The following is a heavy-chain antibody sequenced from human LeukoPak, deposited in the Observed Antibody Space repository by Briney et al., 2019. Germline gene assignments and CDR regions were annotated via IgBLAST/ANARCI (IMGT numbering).Heavy chain of an antibody. V-gene: IGHV3-53*01. J-gene: IGHJ5*02. CDR3: AVSSSWYVGNWFDP. CDR1: GFTVSSNY. Sequence: GGSLRLSCAASGFTVSSNYMSWVRQAPGKGLEWVSVIYSGGSTYYADSVKGRFTISRDNSKNTLYLQMNSLRAEDTAVYYCAVSSSWYVGNWFDPWGQGTLVTVSS. D-gene: IGHD6-13*01. CDR2: IYSGGST.